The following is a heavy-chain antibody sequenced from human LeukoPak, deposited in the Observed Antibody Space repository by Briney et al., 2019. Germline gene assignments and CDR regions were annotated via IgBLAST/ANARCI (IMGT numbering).Heavy chain of an antibody. CDR3: ATIFTELVLFDY. J-gene: IGHJ4*02. D-gene: IGHD6-6*01. V-gene: IGHV3-30*04. Sequence: GSLRLSCAASGFTFSSYAMHWVRQAPGKGLEWVAVISYDGSNKYYADSVKGRFTISRDNSKNTLYLQMNSLRAEDTAVYYCATIFTELVLFDYWGQGTLVTVSS. CDR1: GFTFSSYA. CDR2: ISYDGSNK.